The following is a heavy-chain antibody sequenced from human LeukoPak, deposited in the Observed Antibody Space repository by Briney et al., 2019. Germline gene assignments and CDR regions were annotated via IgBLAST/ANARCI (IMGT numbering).Heavy chain of an antibody. Sequence: GGSLRLSCAASGFTFSNAWMSWVRQAPGKGLEWVGRIKSKTDGGTTDYAAPVKGRFTISRDDSKNTLYLQMNSLKTEDTAVHYCTSKPMDYYGSGSLDYWGQGTLVTVSS. J-gene: IGHJ4*02. CDR2: IKSKTDGGTT. CDR3: TSKPMDYYGSGSLDY. D-gene: IGHD3-10*01. CDR1: GFTFSNAW. V-gene: IGHV3-15*01.